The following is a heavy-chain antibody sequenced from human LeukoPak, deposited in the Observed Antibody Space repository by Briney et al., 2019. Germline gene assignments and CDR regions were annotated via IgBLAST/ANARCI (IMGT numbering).Heavy chain of an antibody. CDR2: ISSSSSTI. J-gene: IGHJ6*03. CDR3: ARDYYDSSGYSPTYYYYMDV. D-gene: IGHD3-22*01. Sequence: QPGGSLRLSCAASGFTFGSYSMNWVRQAPGKGLEWVSYISSSSSTIYYADSVKGRFTISRDNAKNSLYLQMNSLRAEDTAVYYCARDYYDSSGYSPTYYYYMDVWGKGTTVTVSS. CDR1: GFTFGSYS. V-gene: IGHV3-48*01.